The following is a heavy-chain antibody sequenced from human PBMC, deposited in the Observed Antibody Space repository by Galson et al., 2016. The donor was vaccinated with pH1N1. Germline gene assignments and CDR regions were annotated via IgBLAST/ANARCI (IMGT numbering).Heavy chain of an antibody. V-gene: IGHV5-51*01. J-gene: IGHJ6*03. D-gene: IGHD2-15*01. CDR2: IYVGDSDT. Sequence: QSGAEVKQPGESLKISCTGSDNSFSTSWIGWVRQLPGKGLEWMGIIYVGDSDTRYTPSFQSRVTISADKSIRTAYLQWSSLKAPDTAIYFCARHAARGPPVVCYYIDVWGNGTTVTVSS. CDR1: DNSFSTSW. CDR3: ARHAARGPPVVCYYIDV.